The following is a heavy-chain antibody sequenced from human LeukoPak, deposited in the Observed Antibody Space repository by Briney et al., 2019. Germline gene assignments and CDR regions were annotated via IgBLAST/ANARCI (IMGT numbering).Heavy chain of an antibody. CDR2: TYLRSGWHT. CDR3: ASGWAVS. Sequence: SQTLSLTCAVSVDSVSNKMAAWDWSRQSPSRGLEWLGRTYLRSGWHTDYAFSVRCRLTITADTSKNHFSLQLASVTPEDSAVYYCASGWAVSWGQGTLVTVSS. J-gene: IGHJ5*02. CDR1: VDSVSNKMAA. V-gene: IGHV6-1*01. D-gene: IGHD1-26*01.